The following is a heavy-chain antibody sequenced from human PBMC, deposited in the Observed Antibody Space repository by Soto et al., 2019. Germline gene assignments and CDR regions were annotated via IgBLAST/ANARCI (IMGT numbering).Heavy chain of an antibody. Sequence: QVQLVQSGAEVKKPGASVKVSCKASGYTFTGYYMHWVRQAPGQGLEWMGWINPNSGGTNYAQKFRGWXHMXRXRSNSTAYMELSRLRSDDTAVYYCARATKVATSFDYWGQGTLVTVSS. CDR2: INPNSGGT. V-gene: IGHV1-2*04. J-gene: IGHJ4*02. CDR1: GYTFTGYY. D-gene: IGHD5-12*01. CDR3: ARATKVATSFDY.